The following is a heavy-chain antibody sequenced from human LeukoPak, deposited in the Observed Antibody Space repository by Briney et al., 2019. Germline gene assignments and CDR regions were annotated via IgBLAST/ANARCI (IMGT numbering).Heavy chain of an antibody. Sequence: GGSLRLSCAVSGFTVSSNYMSWVRQAPGKGLDWVSVIYSGGSTYYADSVKGRFTISRDNSKNTLYLQMNSLRAEDTAVYYCARDRSYGFTWFDPWGQGTLVTVSS. D-gene: IGHD1-26*01. CDR3: ARDRSYGFTWFDP. V-gene: IGHV3-66*01. CDR2: IYSGGST. J-gene: IGHJ5*02. CDR1: GFTVSSNY.